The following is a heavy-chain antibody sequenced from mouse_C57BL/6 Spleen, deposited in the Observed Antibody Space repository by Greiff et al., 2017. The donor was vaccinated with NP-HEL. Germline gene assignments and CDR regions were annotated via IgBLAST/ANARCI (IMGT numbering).Heavy chain of an antibody. J-gene: IGHJ2*01. D-gene: IGHD2-3*01. V-gene: IGHV1-82*01. Sequence: VKLMESGPELVKPGASVKISCKASGYAFSSSWMNWVKQRPGKGLEWIGRIYPGDGDTNYNGKFKGKATLTADKSSSTAYMQLSSLTSEDSAVYFCARRSYDAFDYWGQGTTLTVSS. CDR3: ARRSYDAFDY. CDR2: IYPGDGDT. CDR1: GYAFSSSW.